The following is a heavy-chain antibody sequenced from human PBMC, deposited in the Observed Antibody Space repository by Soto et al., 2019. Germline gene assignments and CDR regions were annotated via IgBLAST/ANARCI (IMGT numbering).Heavy chain of an antibody. CDR2: IIPIFGTA. CDR3: ARDLHRSPSTSPRAKRFDP. Sequence: GASVKVSCKASGGTFSSYAISWVRQAPGQRLEWMGGIIPIFGTANYAQKFQGRVTITADESTSTAYMELSSLRSEDTAVYYCARDLHRSPSTSPRAKRFDPWGQGTLVTVSS. J-gene: IGHJ5*02. CDR1: GGTFSSYA. V-gene: IGHV1-69*13. D-gene: IGHD2-2*01.